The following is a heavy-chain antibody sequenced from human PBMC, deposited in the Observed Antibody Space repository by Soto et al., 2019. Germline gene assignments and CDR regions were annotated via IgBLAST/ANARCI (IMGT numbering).Heavy chain of an antibody. J-gene: IGHJ4*02. CDR1: GFTFSSYG. CDR2: IWYDGSNK. V-gene: IGHV3-33*01. CDR3: ARDSDYGGNPPAS. Sequence: GGSLRLSCAASGFTFSSYGMHWVRQAPGKGLEWVAVIWYDGSNKYYADSVKGRFTISRDNSKNTLYLQMNSLRTEDTAVYYCARDSDYGGNPPASWGQGTLVTVSS. D-gene: IGHD4-17*01.